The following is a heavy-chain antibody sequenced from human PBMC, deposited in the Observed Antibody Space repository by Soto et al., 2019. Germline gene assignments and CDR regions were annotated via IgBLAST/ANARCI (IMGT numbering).Heavy chain of an antibody. CDR3: ASSSSGSNDY. CDR2: ISYDGSNK. Sequence: GGSLRLSCAASGFTFSSYAMHWVRQAPGKGLEWVAVISYDGSNKYYADSVKGRFTISRDNSKNTLYLQMNSLRAEDTAVYYCASSSSGSNDYWGQGTLVTVSS. CDR1: GFTFSSYA. V-gene: IGHV3-30-3*01. J-gene: IGHJ4*02. D-gene: IGHD3-10*01.